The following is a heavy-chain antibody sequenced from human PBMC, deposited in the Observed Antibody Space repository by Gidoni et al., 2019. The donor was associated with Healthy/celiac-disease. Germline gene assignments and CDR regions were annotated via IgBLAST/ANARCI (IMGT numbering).Heavy chain of an antibody. V-gene: IGHV3-21*01. D-gene: IGHD6-19*01. CDR2: ISSSSSYI. CDR1: GFTFSSYS. J-gene: IGHJ6*02. Sequence: EVQLVESGGGLVKPGGSLRLSCAASGFTFSSYSMNWVRQAPGKGLEWVSSISSSSSYIYYADSVKGRFTISRDNAKNSLYLQMNSLRAEDTAVHYCARASGWYYYYYYGMDVWGQGTTVTVSS. CDR3: ARASGWYYYYYYGMDV.